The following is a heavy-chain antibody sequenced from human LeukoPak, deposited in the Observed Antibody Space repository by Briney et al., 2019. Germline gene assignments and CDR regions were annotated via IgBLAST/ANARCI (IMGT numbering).Heavy chain of an antibody. J-gene: IGHJ4*02. CDR1: DYTFTSSA. CDR3: ARDTSGVVPAAIEDY. Sequence: ASVKVSCKASDYTFTSSAISWVRQAPGQGLEWMGWISAYNGNTNYAQKLQGRVTMTTDTSTSTAYMELRSLRSDDTAVYYCARDTSGVVPAAIEDYWGQGALVTVSS. V-gene: IGHV1-18*01. CDR2: ISAYNGNT. D-gene: IGHD2-2*02.